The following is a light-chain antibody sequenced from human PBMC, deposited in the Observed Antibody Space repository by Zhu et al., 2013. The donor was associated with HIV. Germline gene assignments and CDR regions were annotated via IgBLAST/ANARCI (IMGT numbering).Light chain of an antibody. CDR1: QSVSSSY. CDR2: GTS. CDR3: HQYNNWPPIT. J-gene: IGKJ5*01. V-gene: IGKV3-15*01. Sequence: EIVLTQSPGTLSLSPGERATLSCRASQSVSSSYLAWYQQKPGQAPRLPIYGTSTRATGIPARFSGSGSGQSSLSPSAACSLKIFAVYYCHQYNNWPPITFGQGTRLEIK.